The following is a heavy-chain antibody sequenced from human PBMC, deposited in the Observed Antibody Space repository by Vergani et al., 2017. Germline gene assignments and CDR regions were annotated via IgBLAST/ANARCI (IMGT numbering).Heavy chain of an antibody. CDR2: IRSKTYGATT. V-gene: IGHV3-49*04. J-gene: IGHJ4*02. CDR1: GFNFGEYG. CDR3: AVEIYDYGGSRDFDY. Sequence: EVQLVESGGDLVQPGRSLRLSCQTSGFNFGEYGVSWVRQAPGKGLEWIGFIRSKTYGATTEDAASVRGRFTISRDDSKGIAYLQMSSLKKEDTAVYRCAVEIYDYGGSRDFDYWGQGTLVVVSS. D-gene: IGHD4-23*01.